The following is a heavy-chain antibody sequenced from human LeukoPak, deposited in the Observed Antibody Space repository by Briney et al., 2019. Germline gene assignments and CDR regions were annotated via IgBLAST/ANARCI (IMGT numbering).Heavy chain of an antibody. J-gene: IGHJ3*01. Sequence: PSETLSLTCTVSGGSISSGGYYWSWIRQHPGKGLEWIGYIYYSGSTNYNPSLKSRVTISVDTSKNQFSLKLSSVTAADTAVYYCARGDYYGSGRLDAWGQGTMVTVSS. CDR3: ARGDYYGSGRLDA. V-gene: IGHV4-61*08. D-gene: IGHD3-10*01. CDR1: GGSISSGGYY. CDR2: IYYSGST.